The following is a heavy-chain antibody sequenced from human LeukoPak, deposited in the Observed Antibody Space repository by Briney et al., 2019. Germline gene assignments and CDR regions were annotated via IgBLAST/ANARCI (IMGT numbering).Heavy chain of an antibody. V-gene: IGHV3-23*01. CDR1: GFNFGDYA. Sequence: SGGSLRLSCTASGFNFGDYALSWVRQAPGKGLEWVSAISGSGGSTYYADSVKGRFTISRDNSKNTLYLQMNSLRAEDTAVYYCAKDLSQYSSSWYTDWGQGTLVTVSS. CDR2: ISGSGGST. CDR3: AKDLSQYSSSWYTD. J-gene: IGHJ4*02. D-gene: IGHD6-13*01.